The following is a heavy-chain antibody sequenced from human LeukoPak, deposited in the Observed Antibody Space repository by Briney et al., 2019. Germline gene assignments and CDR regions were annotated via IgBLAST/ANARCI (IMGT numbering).Heavy chain of an antibody. D-gene: IGHD4-17*01. CDR3: ARVANGDYGYNWFDP. Sequence: ASVKVSXKASGYTFTSYYMHWVRQAPGQGLEWMGIINPSGGSTSYAQKFQGRVTMTRDTSTSTVYMELSSLRSEDTAVYYCARVANGDYGYNWFDPWGQGTLVTVSS. J-gene: IGHJ5*02. CDR2: INPSGGST. V-gene: IGHV1-46*01. CDR1: GYTFTSYY.